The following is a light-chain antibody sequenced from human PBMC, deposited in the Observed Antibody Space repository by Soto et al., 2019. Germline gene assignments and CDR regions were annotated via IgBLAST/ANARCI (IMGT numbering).Light chain of an antibody. Sequence: QSALTQPASVSGSPGQSITISCTGTSSDVGDYNYVSWYQHHPGKAPKVIIYEVTNRPSGVSNRFSGSKSGNTASLPISGRQAEDEADYYCSSYTTSSTLSYVFGIGTKVPVL. J-gene: IGLJ1*01. V-gene: IGLV2-14*01. CDR2: EVT. CDR3: SSYTTSSTLSYV. CDR1: SSDVGDYNY.